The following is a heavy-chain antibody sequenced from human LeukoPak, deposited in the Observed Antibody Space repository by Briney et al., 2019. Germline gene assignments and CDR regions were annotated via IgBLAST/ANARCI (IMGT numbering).Heavy chain of an antibody. CDR3: AGTIVVVPAALYWFDP. CDR2: INHSGST. J-gene: IGHJ5*02. Sequence: SETLSLTCAVYGGSFSGYYWSWIRQPPGKGPEWIGEINHSGSTNYNPSLKSRVTISVDTSKNQFSLKLSSVTAADTAVYYCAGTIVVVPAALYWFDPWGQGTLVTVSS. CDR1: GGSFSGYY. D-gene: IGHD2-2*01. V-gene: IGHV4-34*01.